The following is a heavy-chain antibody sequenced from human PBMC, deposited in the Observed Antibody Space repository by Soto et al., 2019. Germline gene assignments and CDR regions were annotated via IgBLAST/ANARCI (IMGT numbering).Heavy chain of an antibody. CDR1: GSTFNNFA. D-gene: IGHD1-26*01. V-gene: IGHV1-69*06. Sequence: QVVLLQSGAEVKEPGSSVRVSCKVSGSTFNNFAFSWVRQAPGHGPEWMGGIVVISNTADYSQRFQDRGTITADTATNTRYMELGSLPFEDTAVYYCARATKRWEVHYYFDYWGQVTLVTVSS. CDR2: IVVISNTA. J-gene: IGHJ4*02. CDR3: ARATKRWEVHYYFDY.